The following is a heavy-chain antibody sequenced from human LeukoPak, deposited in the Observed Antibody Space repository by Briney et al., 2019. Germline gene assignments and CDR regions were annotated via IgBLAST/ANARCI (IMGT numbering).Heavy chain of an antibody. CDR1: GYTFTSYA. J-gene: IGHJ6*02. Sequence: ASVKVSCKASGYTFTSYAMHWVRQAPGQRLEWMGWINAGNGNTKYSQKFQGRVTITRDTSASTAYMELSSLRSEDTAVYYCARDQDYYDSSGYYYYYYGMDVWGQGTTVTVS. D-gene: IGHD3-22*01. CDR3: ARDQDYYDSSGYYYYYYGMDV. CDR2: INAGNGNT. V-gene: IGHV1-3*01.